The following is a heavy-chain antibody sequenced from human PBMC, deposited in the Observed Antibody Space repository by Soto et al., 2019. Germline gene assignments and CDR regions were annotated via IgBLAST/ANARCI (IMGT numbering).Heavy chain of an antibody. CDR1: GFTFSSYA. CDR3: ARATAVPNTLRSRYFFDY. J-gene: IGHJ4*02. Sequence: GSLRLSCAASGFTFSSYAMSWIRQPPGKRLEWIGYVYYSGTTNYNPSLKSRVTISVDLSKNQFSLRLSSVTTADTALYYCARATAVPNTLRSRYFFDYWGQGTLVTVSS. V-gene: IGHV4-59*01. D-gene: IGHD4-17*01. CDR2: VYYSGTT.